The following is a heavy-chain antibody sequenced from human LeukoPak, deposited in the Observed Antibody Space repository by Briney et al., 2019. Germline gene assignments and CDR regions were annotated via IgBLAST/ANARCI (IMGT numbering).Heavy chain of an antibody. J-gene: IGHJ4*02. Sequence: SQTLSLTCTVSGGSVSSGSDYWSWIRQHPGKGLNWIGHIHYSGSTYYKPSLRSRLTISIDTSKNQLSLKLNSVTAADTAVYYCARGYDNSGFDFWGQGTLVTVSS. D-gene: IGHD3-22*01. CDR1: GGSVSSGSDY. V-gene: IGHV4-31*03. CDR2: IHYSGST. CDR3: ARGYDNSGFDF.